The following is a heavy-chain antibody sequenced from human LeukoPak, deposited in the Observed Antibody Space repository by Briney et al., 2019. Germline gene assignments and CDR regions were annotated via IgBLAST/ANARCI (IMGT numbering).Heavy chain of an antibody. CDR1: GFTFSSYA. V-gene: IGHV3-7*01. CDR2: INGDGSVT. CDR3: ATQDYSNFDY. J-gene: IGHJ4*02. Sequence: SGGSLRLSCAASGFTFSSYAMSWVRQAPGKGLERVANINGDGSVTDYVDSVKGRFTISRDNARNSMYLQMNSLSAEDTAVYYCATQDYSNFDYWGRGILVSVSS. D-gene: IGHD4-11*01.